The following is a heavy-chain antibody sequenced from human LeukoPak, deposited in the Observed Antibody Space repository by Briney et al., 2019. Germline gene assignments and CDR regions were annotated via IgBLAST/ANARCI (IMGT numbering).Heavy chain of an antibody. D-gene: IGHD3-9*01. V-gene: IGHV1-69*13. CDR2: ITPIFGTA. CDR1: GGTFSSYA. CDR3: ARLLRYFDWAYGMDV. Sequence: GASVKVSCKASGGTFSSYAISWVRQAPGQGLEWMGGITPIFGTANYAQKFQGRVTITADESTSTAYMELSSLRSEDTAVYYCARLLRYFDWAYGMDVWGKGTTVTVSS. J-gene: IGHJ6*04.